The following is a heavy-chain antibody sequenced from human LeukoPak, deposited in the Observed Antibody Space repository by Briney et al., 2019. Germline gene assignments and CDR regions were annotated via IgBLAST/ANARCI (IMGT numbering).Heavy chain of an antibody. CDR2: IYISGST. J-gene: IGHJ6*02. CDR1: GGSTSNYY. CDR3: AGELWTNRYQYYSMDV. Sequence: SETLSLTCTVSGGSTSNYYWNWIRQPAGKGLEWIGRIYISGSTKYNPSLESRVTMSVDTSKNQLSLNLESVTAADTAVYYCAGELWTNRYQYYSMDVWGQGTTVTVSS. D-gene: IGHD5-18*01. V-gene: IGHV4-4*07.